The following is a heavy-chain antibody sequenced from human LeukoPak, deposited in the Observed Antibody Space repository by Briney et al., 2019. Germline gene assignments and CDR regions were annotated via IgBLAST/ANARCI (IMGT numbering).Heavy chain of an antibody. CDR3: TTDWNADDSSGYFLFDY. CDR1: GFTFSNAW. V-gene: IGHV3-15*01. J-gene: IGHJ4*02. CDR2: SKSKTDGGTT. Sequence: GGSLRLSCAASGFTFSNAWMSWVRQAPGKGLEWVGRSKSKTDGGTTDYAAPVKGRFTISRDDSKNTLYLQMNSLKTEDTAVYYCTTDWNADDSSGYFLFDYWGQGTLVTVSS. D-gene: IGHD3-22*01.